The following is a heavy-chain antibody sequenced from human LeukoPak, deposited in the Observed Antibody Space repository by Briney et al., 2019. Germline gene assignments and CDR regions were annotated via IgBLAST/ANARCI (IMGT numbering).Heavy chain of an antibody. V-gene: IGHV3-11*03. CDR2: ISSSSSYT. J-gene: IGHJ4*02. Sequence: PGRSLRLSCAGAGFTFSNYGMHWIRQAPGKGLEWISYISSSSSYTNYADSVKGRFTVSRDNAKNSLYLQMNSVRAEDTAVYYCASVSSGYYFDYWGQGTLVTVSS. CDR3: ASVSSGYYFDY. D-gene: IGHD3-22*01. CDR1: GFTFSNYG.